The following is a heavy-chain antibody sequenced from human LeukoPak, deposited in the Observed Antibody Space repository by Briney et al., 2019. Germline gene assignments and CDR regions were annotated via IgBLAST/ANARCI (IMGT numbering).Heavy chain of an antibody. CDR3: AKDSPNLYDSSGYSPWYFDL. V-gene: IGHV3-23*01. D-gene: IGHD3-22*01. CDR2: ISGSGGST. J-gene: IGHJ2*01. Sequence: PGGSLRLSCAASGFTFSSYAMSWVRQAPGKGLEWVSAISGSGGSTYYADSVKGRFTISRDNSKNTLYLQMNSPRAEDTAVYYCAKDSPNLYDSSGYSPWYFDLWGRGTLVTVSS. CDR1: GFTFSSYA.